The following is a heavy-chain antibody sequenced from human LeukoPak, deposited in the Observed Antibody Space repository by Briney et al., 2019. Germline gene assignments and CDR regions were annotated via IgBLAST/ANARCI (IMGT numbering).Heavy chain of an antibody. D-gene: IGHD3-16*01. Sequence: ASVKVSCKASGYSFTSNYIHWVRQAPGQGLEWMGWISAYNGNTNYAQNLQDRITMTIDTSTSTVFMELRSLTSDDTAVYYCARKALNLGALGYWGQGTLVTVSS. J-gene: IGHJ4*02. V-gene: IGHV1-18*04. CDR3: ARKALNLGALGY. CDR1: GYSFTSNY. CDR2: ISAYNGNT.